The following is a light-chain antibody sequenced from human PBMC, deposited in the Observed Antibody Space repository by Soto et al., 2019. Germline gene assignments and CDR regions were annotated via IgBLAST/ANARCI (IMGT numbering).Light chain of an antibody. CDR2: KAS. CDR3: QHYNSYSEA. V-gene: IGKV1-5*03. J-gene: IGKJ1*01. CDR1: QTISSW. Sequence: DIQMTQSPSTLSGSVGDRVTITCRASQTISSWLAWYQQKPGKAPKLLIYKASTLKSGVPSRFSRSGSGTEFTLPISSLQPDDFATYYCQHYNSYSEAFGQGTKVDIK.